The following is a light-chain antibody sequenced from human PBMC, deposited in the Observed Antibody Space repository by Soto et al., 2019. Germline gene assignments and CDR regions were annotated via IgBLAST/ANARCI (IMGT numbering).Light chain of an antibody. CDR1: QSISSW. CDR2: DAS. J-gene: IGKJ1*01. Sequence: DIQMTQSPSTLSASVGDRVIITCRASQSISSWLAWYQQKPGKAPKLLIYDASSLESGAPSRFSGSGSGTEFTLTISSLQPDDFAIYYCQQYKSYWTFGQGTKVDIK. CDR3: QQYKSYWT. V-gene: IGKV1-5*01.